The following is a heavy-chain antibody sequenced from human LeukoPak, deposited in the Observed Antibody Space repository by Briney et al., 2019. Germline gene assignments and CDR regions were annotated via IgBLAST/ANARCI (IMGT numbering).Heavy chain of an antibody. Sequence: ASVEVSCKVSGYTLTELSMHWVRQAPGKGLEWMGGFDPEDGETIYAQKFQGGVTMTEDTSTDTAYMELSSLRSEDTAVYYCATTVYYYYGMDVWGQGTTVTVSS. J-gene: IGHJ6*02. CDR3: ATTVYYYYGMDV. CDR2: FDPEDGET. V-gene: IGHV1-24*01. CDR1: GYTLTELS.